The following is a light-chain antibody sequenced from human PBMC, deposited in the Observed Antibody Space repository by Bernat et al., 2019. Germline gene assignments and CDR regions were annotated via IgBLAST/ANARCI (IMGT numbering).Light chain of an antibody. CDR2: EGS. Sequence: QSALTQPASVSGSPGQSITISCTGTNSDIGSYKLVSWYQHHPDKAPKLLIYEGSVWPSVVSDRFSGSQSGNTASLTISGLQSDDEATYYCCSFAGGDILIFGGGTKVT. CDR1: NSDIGSYKL. J-gene: IGLJ2*01. V-gene: IGLV2-23*01. CDR3: CSFAGGDILI.